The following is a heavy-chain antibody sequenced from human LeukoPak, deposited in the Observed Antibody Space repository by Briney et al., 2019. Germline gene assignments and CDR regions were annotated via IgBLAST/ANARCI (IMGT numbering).Heavy chain of an antibody. J-gene: IGHJ4*02. CDR3: ARRGSSSDFDY. D-gene: IGHD6-6*01. CDR2: IPSSSSI. CDR1: GFTFSSYD. V-gene: IGHV3-21*05. Sequence: PGGSLRLSCAASGFTFSSYDMNWVRQAPGKGLEWVSYIPSSSSIYYADSVKGRITISRDNAKNSLYLQMNSLRAEDTALYHCARRGSSSDFDYWGQGTLVTVSS.